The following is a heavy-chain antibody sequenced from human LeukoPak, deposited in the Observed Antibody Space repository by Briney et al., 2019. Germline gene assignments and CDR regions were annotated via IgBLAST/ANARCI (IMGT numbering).Heavy chain of an antibody. CDR2: IYYSGST. D-gene: IGHD3-10*01. J-gene: IGHJ4*02. CDR3: ARALKSGVGEVHIPDY. V-gene: IGHV4-59*08. CDR1: GFTFSTYG. Sequence: GTLRLSCAASGFTFSTYGMDWIRQPPGKGLEWIGYIYYSGSTNYNPSLKSRVTISVDTSKNQFSLKLTSVTATDTAVYYCARALKSGVGEVHIPDYWGQGTLVTVSS.